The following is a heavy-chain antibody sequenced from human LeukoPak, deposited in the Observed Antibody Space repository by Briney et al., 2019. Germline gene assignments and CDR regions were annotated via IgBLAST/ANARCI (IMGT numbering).Heavy chain of an antibody. CDR1: GGSISSGSYY. J-gene: IGHJ4*02. CDR3: ARGPVSSGYPYYFDY. Sequence: PSQTLSLTCTVSGGSISSGSYYWSWIRQPAGKGLEWIGRIYTSGSTNYNPSLKSRVTISVDTSKNQFSLKLSSVTAADTAAYYCARGPVSSGYPYYFDYWGQGTLSPSPQ. CDR2: IYTSGST. V-gene: IGHV4-61*02. D-gene: IGHD3-22*01.